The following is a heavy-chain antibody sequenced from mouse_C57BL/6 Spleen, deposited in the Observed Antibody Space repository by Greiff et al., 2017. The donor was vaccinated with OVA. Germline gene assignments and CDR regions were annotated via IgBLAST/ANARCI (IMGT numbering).Heavy chain of an antibody. D-gene: IGHD1-1*01. CDR3: ARDNYGSSSDFDY. CDR2: ISDGGSYT. Sequence: EVKLVESGGGLVKPGGSLKLSCAASGFTFSSYAMSWVRQTPEKRLEWVATISDGGSYTYYPDNVKGRFTISRDNAKNNLYLQMSHLKSEDTAMYYCARDNYGSSSDFDYWGQGTTLTVSS. J-gene: IGHJ2*01. V-gene: IGHV5-4*01. CDR1: GFTFSSYA.